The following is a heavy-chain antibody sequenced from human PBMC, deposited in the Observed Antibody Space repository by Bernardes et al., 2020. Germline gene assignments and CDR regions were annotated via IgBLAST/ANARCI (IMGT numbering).Heavy chain of an antibody. V-gene: IGHV1-18*01. CDR2: ISAYNGNT. CDR3: ARVGYYDSSGYDNNWFDP. Sequence: ASVKVSCKASGYTFTSYGISWVRQAPGQGLEWMGWISAYNGNTNYAQKLQGRVTMTTDTSTSTAYMELRSLRSDDTAVYYCARVGYYDSSGYDNNWFDPWGQGTLVTVSS. J-gene: IGHJ5*02. D-gene: IGHD3-22*01. CDR1: GYTFTSYG.